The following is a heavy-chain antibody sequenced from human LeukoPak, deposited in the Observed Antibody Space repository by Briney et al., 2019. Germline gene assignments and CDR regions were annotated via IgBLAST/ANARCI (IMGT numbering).Heavy chain of an antibody. J-gene: IGHJ2*01. CDR2: TYYRSKWYN. CDR1: GDSVSGNSAA. D-gene: IGHD6-6*01. Sequence: SQTLSLTCAISGDSVSGNSAAWNWIRQSPSRGLEWLGKTYYRSKWYNDYALSVKSRITINPDTSKKQFSLQLNSVTPEDTAVYYCARDYHSISRDWYFDLWGRGTLVTVSS. V-gene: IGHV6-1*01. CDR3: ARDYHSISRDWYFDL.